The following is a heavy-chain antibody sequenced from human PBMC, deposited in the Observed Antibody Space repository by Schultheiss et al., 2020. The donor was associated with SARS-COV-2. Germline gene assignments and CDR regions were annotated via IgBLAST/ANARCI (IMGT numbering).Heavy chain of an antibody. D-gene: IGHD6-6*01. CDR2: ISSSSRNI. CDR1: GFTFSSYE. CDR3: ARDSVWYSSSSEAFDI. V-gene: IGHV3-48*03. Sequence: GESLKISCAASGFTFSSYEMNWVRQAPGKGLEWVSYISSSSRNIYYADSVKGRFTISRDNAKNSLYLQMNSLRAEDTAVYYCARDSVWYSSSSEAFDIWGQGTMVTVSS. J-gene: IGHJ3*02.